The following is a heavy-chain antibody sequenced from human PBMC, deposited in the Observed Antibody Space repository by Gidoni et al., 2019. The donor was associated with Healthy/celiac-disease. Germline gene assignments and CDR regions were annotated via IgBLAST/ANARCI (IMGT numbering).Heavy chain of an antibody. CDR3: ASVPVRGGPTPIGSYQDIDY. Sequence: QVQLQQWGAGLLKPSETLSLTCAVYGGSFSGYYWSWIRQPPGKGLEWIGEINHSGSTNYNPSLKSRVTISVDTSKNQFSLKLSSVTAADTAVYYCASVPVRGGPTPIGSYQDIDYWGQGTLVTVSS. CDR2: INHSGST. D-gene: IGHD1-26*01. CDR1: GGSFSGYY. J-gene: IGHJ4*02. V-gene: IGHV4-34*01.